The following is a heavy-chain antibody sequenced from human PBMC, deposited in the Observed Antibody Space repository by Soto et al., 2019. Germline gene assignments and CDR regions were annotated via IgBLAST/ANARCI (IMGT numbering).Heavy chain of an antibody. V-gene: IGHV3-53*01. J-gene: IGHJ3*02. Sequence: EVQLVESGGGLIQPGGSLRLSCAASGFTVSSNFMSWVRQAPGKGLEWVSVTYSGGTTYYADSVKGRFTISRDNSKHTLYLQMNSLRAEDTAVYYCAKEKRDTTGARDAFDIWGQGTMVTVS. CDR3: AKEKRDTTGARDAFDI. D-gene: IGHD1-1*01. CDR1: GFTVSSNF. CDR2: TYSGGTT.